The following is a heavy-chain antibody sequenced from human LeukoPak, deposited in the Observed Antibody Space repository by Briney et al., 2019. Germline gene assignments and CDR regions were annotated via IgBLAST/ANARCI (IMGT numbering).Heavy chain of an antibody. V-gene: IGHV3-23*01. J-gene: IGHJ4*02. Sequence: WGSLTLTCAASGFTFSSYPLSWIRQAPGKGLEWVSAISGSGGSTYYADSVKGRFTISRDNSKNTLYLQMNSLRAEDTAVYYCEQLEEPQPPGGGETTLVTVSS. CDR2: ISGSGGST. D-gene: IGHD1-14*01. CDR1: GFTFSSYP. CDR3: EQLEEPQPPG.